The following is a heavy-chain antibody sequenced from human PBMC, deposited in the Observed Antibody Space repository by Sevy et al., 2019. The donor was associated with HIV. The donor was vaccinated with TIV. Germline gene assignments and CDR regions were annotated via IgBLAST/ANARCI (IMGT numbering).Heavy chain of an antibody. Sequence: GGSLRLSCVGFGFTSSDYYMSWIRQAPGKGLEWVSYISGSGSTIDYADSVKGRFTISRDNAKNSLYLKMNSLRAEDTAVYYCAREKRQDYYYDGMDVWGQGTTVTVSS. CDR3: AREKRQDYYYDGMDV. D-gene: IGHD1-1*01. CDR1: GFTSSDYY. CDR2: ISGSGSTI. J-gene: IGHJ6*02. V-gene: IGHV3-11*01.